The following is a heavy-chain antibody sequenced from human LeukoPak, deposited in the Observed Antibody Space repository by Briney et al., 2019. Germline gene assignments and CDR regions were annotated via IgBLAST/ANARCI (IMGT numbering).Heavy chain of an antibody. J-gene: IGHJ5*02. Sequence: ASVKVSSTASGGTFTIYAISWVRQAPGQGLEWMGRIIPMLGIANYAQKFQGRVTITADKSTSTAYMELSSLRSEDTAVYYCARGYYGSGTPFDPWGQGTLVTVSS. CDR2: IIPMLGIA. V-gene: IGHV1-69*04. CDR1: GGTFTIYA. D-gene: IGHD3-10*01. CDR3: ARGYYGSGTPFDP.